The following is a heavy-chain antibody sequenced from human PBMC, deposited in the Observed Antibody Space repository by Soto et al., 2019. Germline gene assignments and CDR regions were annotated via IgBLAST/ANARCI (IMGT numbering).Heavy chain of an antibody. V-gene: IGHV1-69*13. J-gene: IGHJ6*02. CDR2: IIPIFGTA. CDR1: GGTFSSYA. Sequence: SVKVSCNASGGTFSSYAISWVRQAPGQGLEWMGGIIPIFGTANYTQKFQGRVTITADESTSTAYMELSSLRSEDTAVYYCARGVVVVPAAMEYYYYGMDVWGQGTTVTVSS. D-gene: IGHD2-2*01. CDR3: ARGVVVVPAAMEYYYYGMDV.